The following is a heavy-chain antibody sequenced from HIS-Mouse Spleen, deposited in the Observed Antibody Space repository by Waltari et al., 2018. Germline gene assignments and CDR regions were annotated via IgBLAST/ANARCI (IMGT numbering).Heavy chain of an antibody. CDR3: ARGGQLELRVDYFDY. J-gene: IGHJ4*02. D-gene: IGHD1-7*01. CDR2: ISSSSSYI. V-gene: IGHV3-21*01. Sequence: EVQLVESGGGLVKPGGSLRLSCAASGFTFSSYSMNWVRQAPGKGLEWVSSISSSSSYIYYADSVKGRFTISRDNAKNSLYLQMNSLRAEDTAVYYCARGGQLELRVDYFDYWGQGTLVTVSS. CDR1: GFTFSSYS.